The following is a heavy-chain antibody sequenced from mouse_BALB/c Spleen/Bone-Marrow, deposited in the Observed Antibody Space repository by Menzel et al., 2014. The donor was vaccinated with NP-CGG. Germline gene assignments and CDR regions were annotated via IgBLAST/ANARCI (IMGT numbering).Heavy chain of an antibody. CDR2: IDPANGNT. J-gene: IGHJ4*01. V-gene: IGHV14-3*02. CDR1: GFNIKDTY. CDR3: ARYNEDYAIDH. Sequence: EVKLMESGAELVKPGASVKLSCTASGFNIKDTYMHWVKQRPEQGLEWIGRIDPANGNTKYDPKFQGKATITADTSSNTAYLQLSSLTSEDTAVYYCARYNEDYAIDHRGQATSVPVAS.